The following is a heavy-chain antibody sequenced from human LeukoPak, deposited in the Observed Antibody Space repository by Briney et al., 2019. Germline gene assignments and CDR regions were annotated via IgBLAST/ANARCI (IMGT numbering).Heavy chain of an antibody. J-gene: IGHJ6*03. CDR1: GYSFTSYW. CDR3: ARVYYYGSGTYYYYMDV. CDR2: IYPGDSDT. V-gene: IGHV5-51*01. D-gene: IGHD3-10*01. Sequence: PGESLKISCKGSGYSFTSYWIGWVRQMPGKGLEWMGIIYPGDSDTRYSPSFQGQVTISADKSISTAYLQWSSLKASDTAMYYCARVYYYGSGTYYYYMDVWGKGTTVTVSS.